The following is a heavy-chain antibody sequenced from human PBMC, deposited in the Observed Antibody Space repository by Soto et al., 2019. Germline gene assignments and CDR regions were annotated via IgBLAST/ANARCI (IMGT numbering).Heavy chain of an antibody. D-gene: IGHD3-10*01. J-gene: IGHJ6*02. V-gene: IGHV3-23*01. Sequence: GRSLRLSCAASGFTFSSYAMSWVLQAPGKRLAWVSAISGSVGSTYYADSVKGRFTISIDNSKNTLYLQMNSLRAEDTAVYYCAKDKYYYGSGRPYYYYYGMDVWGQGTTVTVSS. CDR3: AKDKYYYGSGRPYYYYYGMDV. CDR2: ISGSVGST. CDR1: GFTFSSYA.